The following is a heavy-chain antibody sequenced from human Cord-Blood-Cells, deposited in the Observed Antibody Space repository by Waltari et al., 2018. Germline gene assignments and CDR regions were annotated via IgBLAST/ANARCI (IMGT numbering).Heavy chain of an antibody. D-gene: IGHD6-6*01. CDR2: INHSGST. J-gene: IGHJ4*02. CDR1: GGSFSGYY. Sequence: QVQLQQWGAGLLKPSETLSPTCAVYGGSFSGYYWSWIRQPPGKGLEWIGEINHSGSTNYNPSLKSRVAISVDTSKNQFSLKQSAVPAAETAVYYCARGSPDSSSNFDYWGQGTLVTVSS. V-gene: IGHV4-34*01. CDR3: ARGSPDSSSNFDY.